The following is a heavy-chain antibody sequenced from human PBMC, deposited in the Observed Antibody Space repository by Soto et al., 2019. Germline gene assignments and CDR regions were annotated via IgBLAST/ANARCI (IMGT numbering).Heavy chain of an antibody. CDR3: ARTDWYSSGGNAFDI. V-gene: IGHV4-61*03. D-gene: IGHD6-19*01. CDR2: IYYSGST. CDR1: GGSVSSGSYY. J-gene: IGHJ3*02. Sequence: SETLSLTCTVSGGSVSSGSYYWSWIRQPPGKGLEWIGYIYYSGSTNYNPSLKSRVTISLDTSQNHFSLTLTSVTAADTAVYYCARTDWYSSGGNAFDIWGQGTMVTVSS.